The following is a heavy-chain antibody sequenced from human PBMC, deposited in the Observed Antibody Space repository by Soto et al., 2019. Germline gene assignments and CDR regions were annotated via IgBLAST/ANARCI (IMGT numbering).Heavy chain of an antibody. Sequence: PSVTLSLTCTVSGGSISGFYWSWIRKSARNALEWIGRIYATGTTAYTPSLKSRVMMSVDTSKKQFSLKLRSVTAADTAVYYCVRDGTKTLRDWFDPWGQGISVTVSS. CDR1: GGSISGFY. J-gene: IGHJ5*02. CDR2: IYATGTT. CDR3: VRDGTKTLRDWFDP. V-gene: IGHV4-4*07. D-gene: IGHD1-1*01.